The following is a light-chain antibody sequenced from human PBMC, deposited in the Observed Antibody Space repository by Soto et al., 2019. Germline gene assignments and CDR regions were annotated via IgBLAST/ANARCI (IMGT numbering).Light chain of an antibody. CDR2: QVS. CDR1: QSLVHSNGNTY. Sequence: DVVMTQSPLSLPVTLGQPASISCRSNQSLVHSNGNTYLNWFQQRPGQSPRRIIYQVSNRDSGVPERFSGSWSGTDFTLKISWVEAEDVGVYYYCMQGTHWPRSFGGGTKVETK. J-gene: IGKJ4*01. V-gene: IGKV2-30*02. CDR3: MQGTHWPRS.